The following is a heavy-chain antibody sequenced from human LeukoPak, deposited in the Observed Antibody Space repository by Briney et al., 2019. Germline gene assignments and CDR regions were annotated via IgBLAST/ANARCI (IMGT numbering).Heavy chain of an antibody. D-gene: IGHD1-26*01. CDR3: VTDRYSDSAFGD. V-gene: IGHV3-74*01. CDR1: GITVSTFW. CDR2: INTDGSVT. J-gene: IGHJ4*02. Sequence: GGSLRLSCAASGITVSTFWMHWVRQAPGEGLVWVSRINTDGSVTNYADSVEGRFTISRDNAKNMLYLQMNDLRAEDTAVYYCVTDRYSDSAFGDWGQGTLVTASS.